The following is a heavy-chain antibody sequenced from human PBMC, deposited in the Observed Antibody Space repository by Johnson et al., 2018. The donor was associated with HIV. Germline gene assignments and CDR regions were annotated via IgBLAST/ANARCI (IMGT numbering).Heavy chain of an antibody. CDR1: RFTFDDYA. V-gene: IGHV3-43D*03. J-gene: IGHJ3*02. CDR2: INWDGDST. D-gene: IGHD6-13*01. Sequence: VESGGGVVRPGGSLRLSCETSRFTFDDYAMHWVRQAPGKGLEWVSLINWDGDSTYYADSVKGRFTISRDNSKNTLYLQMNSLRAEDTALYYCAKVWQQLAHDAFDIWGQGTMVTVSS. CDR3: AKVWQQLAHDAFDI.